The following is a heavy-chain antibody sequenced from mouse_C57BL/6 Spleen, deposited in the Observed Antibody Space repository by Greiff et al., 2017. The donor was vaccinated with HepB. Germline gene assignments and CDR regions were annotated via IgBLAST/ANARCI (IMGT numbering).Heavy chain of an antibody. CDR2: IYPGSGGT. J-gene: IGHJ1*03. V-gene: IGHV1-55*01. Sequence: VQLQQPGAELVKPGASVKMSCKASGYTFTSYWITWVKQRPGQGLEWIGNIYPGSGGTNYNEKFKSKATLTVDTSSSTVYMQLSSLTSEDSAVYYCAITLYDGYYRVGYFDVWGTGTTVTVSS. CDR3: AITLYDGYYRVGYFDV. CDR1: GYTFTSYW. D-gene: IGHD2-3*01.